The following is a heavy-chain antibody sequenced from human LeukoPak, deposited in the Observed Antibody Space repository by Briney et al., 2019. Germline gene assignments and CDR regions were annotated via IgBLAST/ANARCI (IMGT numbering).Heavy chain of an antibody. D-gene: IGHD3-22*01. CDR1: GGSFSGYY. V-gene: IGHV4-59*08. J-gene: IGHJ4*02. Sequence: SETLSLTCAVYGGSFSGYYWSWIRQPPGKGLEWIANIHYSGSTNYDPSLKSRVTISVDTSNNQFSLKLSSVTAADTAIYYCARQRLRGYYDSSGYYFDFWGQGALVTVSS. CDR2: IHYSGST. CDR3: ARQRLRGYYDSSGYYFDF.